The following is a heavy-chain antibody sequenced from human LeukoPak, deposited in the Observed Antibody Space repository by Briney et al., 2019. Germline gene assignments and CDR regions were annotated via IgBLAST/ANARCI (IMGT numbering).Heavy chain of an antibody. CDR2: IYYSGST. CDR3: ARLNTADGLDY. J-gene: IGHJ4*02. Sequence: SETLSLTCTVSGGSISSYYWSWIRQPPGKGLEWIGYIYYSGSTNYNPSLKSRVTISVDTSKNQFSLKLSSVTAADTAVYYCARLNTADGLDYWGQGTLVTVSS. D-gene: IGHD2-21*02. V-gene: IGHV4-59*08. CDR1: GGSISSYY.